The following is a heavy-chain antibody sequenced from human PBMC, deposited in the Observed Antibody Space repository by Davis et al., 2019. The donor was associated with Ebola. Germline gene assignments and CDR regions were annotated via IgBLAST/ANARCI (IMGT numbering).Heavy chain of an antibody. CDR2: ISSSSSYI. V-gene: IGHV3-11*06. D-gene: IGHD5-12*01. CDR1: GFTFSDYY. J-gene: IGHJ5*02. Sequence: GGSLRLSCAASGFTFSDYYMSWIRQAPGKGLEWVSSISSSSSYIYYADSVKGRFTISRDNAKNSLYLQMNSLRAEDTAVYYCARDSVDIVATINWFDPWGQGTLVTVSS. CDR3: ARDSVDIVATINWFDP.